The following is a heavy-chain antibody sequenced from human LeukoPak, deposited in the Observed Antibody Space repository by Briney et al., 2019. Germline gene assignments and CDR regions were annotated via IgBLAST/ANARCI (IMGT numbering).Heavy chain of an antibody. Sequence: SETLSLTCAGYGGSFSGYYWSWIRQPPGKGLERIGEINHSGSTNYNPSLKSRVTISVDTSKNQFSLKLSSVTAADTAVYYCARGRGSSWRYYYYYMDVWGKGTTVTVSS. D-gene: IGHD6-13*01. CDR2: INHSGST. CDR1: GGSFSGYY. V-gene: IGHV4-34*01. CDR3: ARGRGSSWRYYYYYMDV. J-gene: IGHJ6*03.